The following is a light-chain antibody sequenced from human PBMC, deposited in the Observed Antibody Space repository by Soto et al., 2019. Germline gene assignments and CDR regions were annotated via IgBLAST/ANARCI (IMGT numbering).Light chain of an antibody. CDR3: HQLSNWPPNA. CDR1: QSVSSN. CDR2: GAS. V-gene: IGKV3-15*01. Sequence: EIVVTESPAPLSVSPGERATLSCRASQSVSSNLAWYQQKPGQAPRLLIYGASTRATGIPARFSGSGSGTDLTLTISSLEQEDFAVYYCHQLSNWPPNAFGQVSLQETK. J-gene: IGKJ5*01.